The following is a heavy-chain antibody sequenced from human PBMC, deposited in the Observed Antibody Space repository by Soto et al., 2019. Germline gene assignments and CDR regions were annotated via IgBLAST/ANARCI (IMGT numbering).Heavy chain of an antibody. V-gene: IGHV3-23*01. CDR2: ISAGGSDT. D-gene: IGHD2-2*01. J-gene: IGHJ4*01. CDR1: GFVFSDYA. Sequence: EVQLLDSGGGWVQPGGSLRLSCVASGFVFSDYAMSWVRQAPWKGLEWVAAISAGGSDTYYADSVKGRFTVSRVNSKNTLYLQMNTLRAEATALYYCARVPIWCGSSSCYTEGFDSWGHGPLVTVSS. CDR3: ARVPIWCGSSSCYTEGFDS.